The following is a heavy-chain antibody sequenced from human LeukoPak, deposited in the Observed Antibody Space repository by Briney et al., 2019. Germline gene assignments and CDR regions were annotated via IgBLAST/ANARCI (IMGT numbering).Heavy chain of an antibody. CDR1: GYTFTSYG. V-gene: IGHV1-18*01. CDR3: ARDPKVPYYFDY. J-gene: IGHJ4*02. Sequence: ASVKVSCKASGYTFTSYGISWVRQAPGQGLEWMGWISAYNGNTNYAQKLQGRVTMTTDTSTSTAYMELRSLRSDDTAVFYCARDPKVPYYFDYWGQGTLVTVSS. CDR2: ISAYNGNT.